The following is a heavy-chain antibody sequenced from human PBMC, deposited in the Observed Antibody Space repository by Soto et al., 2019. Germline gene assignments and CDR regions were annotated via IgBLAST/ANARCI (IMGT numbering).Heavy chain of an antibody. CDR2: INSDGTTT. Sequence: GGSLRLSCAASGFTFSSYWMHWVRQAPGNGLVWVSLINSDGTTTSYADSVKGRFTISRDNAKTTLHLQMNSLRAEDTAVYYCAVAAAGTIQVFDYWGQGTLVTVS. CDR1: GFTFSSYW. V-gene: IGHV3-74*01. D-gene: IGHD6-13*01. CDR3: AVAAAGTIQVFDY. J-gene: IGHJ4*02.